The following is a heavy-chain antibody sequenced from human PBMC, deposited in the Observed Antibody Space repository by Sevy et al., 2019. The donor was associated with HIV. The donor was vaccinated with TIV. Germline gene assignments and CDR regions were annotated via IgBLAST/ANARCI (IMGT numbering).Heavy chain of an antibody. CDR1: GFTFSSYE. D-gene: IGHD4-17*01. Sequence: GGSLRRSCAASGFTFSSYEMNWVRQAPGKGLEWVSYISNSGTTISYSDSVRGRLSISRYNARNSLYLQMNSLRAEDTAVYYCARDLPPSATTVAHFDYWGQGTLVTVSS. CDR3: ARDLPPSATTVAHFDY. V-gene: IGHV3-48*03. J-gene: IGHJ4*02. CDR2: ISNSGTTI.